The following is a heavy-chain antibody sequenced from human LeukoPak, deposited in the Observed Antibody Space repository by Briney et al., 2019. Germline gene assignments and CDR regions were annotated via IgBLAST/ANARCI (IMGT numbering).Heavy chain of an antibody. Sequence: QPGGSLRLSCVASGFTFSHSWMTWVRQAPGKGLEWVGHIKEDGSSQNYADSVKGRFTISRDNAKNTLYLQMNSLRAEDTAVYYCARDPSGTYAFDIWGQGTMVTVSS. V-gene: IGHV3-7*01. CDR1: GFTFSHSW. CDR3: ARDPSGTYAFDI. CDR2: IKEDGSSQ. J-gene: IGHJ3*02.